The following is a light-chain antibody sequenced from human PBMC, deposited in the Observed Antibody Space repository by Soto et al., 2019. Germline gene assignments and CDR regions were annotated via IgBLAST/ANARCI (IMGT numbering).Light chain of an antibody. V-gene: IGLV2-14*03. CDR3: SSYTSSSTLL. CDR2: DVS. J-gene: IGLJ2*01. CDR1: SSDVGGYTY. Sequence: ALTQPASVSGSPGQSITISCTGTSSDVGGYTYVSWYQQHPGKAPKLMIHDVSGRPSGVSNRFSGSKSGNTASLTISGLQAEDEADYYCSSYTSSSTLLFGGGTKVTVL.